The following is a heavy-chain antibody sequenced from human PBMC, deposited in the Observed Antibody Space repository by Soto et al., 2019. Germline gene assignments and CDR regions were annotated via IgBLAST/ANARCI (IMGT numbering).Heavy chain of an antibody. Sequence: LTDRVAGSSLSNGGHYWRRIRSHPEKGLEWIGYMYYSGSTQDNPSLRSRVTRSVDTSKNQFSLKLSSVTVADTAVYYCARHRGGNGYYLYCDFWGQGTPVTASA. CDR1: GSSLSNGGHY. CDR2: MYYSGST. CDR3: ARHRGGNGYYLYCDF. V-gene: IGHV4-31*03. D-gene: IGHD3-3*01. J-gene: IGHJ4*02.